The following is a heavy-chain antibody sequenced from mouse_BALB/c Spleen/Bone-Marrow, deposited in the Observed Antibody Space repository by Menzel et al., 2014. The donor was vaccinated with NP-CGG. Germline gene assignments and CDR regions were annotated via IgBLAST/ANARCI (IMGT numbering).Heavy chain of an antibody. CDR2: IDPSDSET. V-gene: IGHV1-69*02. J-gene: IGHJ3*01. CDR3: ARTAY. CDR1: GYTFTDYW. Sequence: QLQQSGAELVKPGAPVKLSCKASGYTFTDYWMNWVKQRPGRGLEWIGRIDPSDSETHYNQKFKDKATLTVDKSSTTAYIQLSNLTSEDSAVYYCARTAYWGQGTLVTVSA.